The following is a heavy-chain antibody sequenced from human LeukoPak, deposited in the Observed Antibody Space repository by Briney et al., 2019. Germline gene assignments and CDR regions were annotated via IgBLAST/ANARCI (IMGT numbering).Heavy chain of an antibody. CDR2: IGSSGVTT. CDR1: GFTFSNYA. V-gene: IGHV3-23*01. D-gene: IGHD6-13*01. Sequence: GGSLRLSCAASGFTFSNYAMSWVRQAPGRGLEWVSAIGSSGVTTYYADSVKGRFTISRDNSKNTLYMQMNSLRVEDTAIYYCARIPASSSGAFDIWGQGTMVTVSS. J-gene: IGHJ3*02. CDR3: ARIPASSSGAFDI.